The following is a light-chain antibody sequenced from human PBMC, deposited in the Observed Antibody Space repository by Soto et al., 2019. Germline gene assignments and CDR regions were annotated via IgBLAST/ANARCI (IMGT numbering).Light chain of an antibody. CDR1: QSISSW. J-gene: IGKJ1*01. Sequence: TQSPSTLAASVGDRVTITCRASQSISSWLAWYQQKPGKAPKLLIDKASGLDVGAPPRFSGRGSGTEFTLTISSLQADDSATYYCQQYKSFPWTFGHGTKVDIK. CDR2: KAS. CDR3: QQYKSFPWT. V-gene: IGKV1-5*03.